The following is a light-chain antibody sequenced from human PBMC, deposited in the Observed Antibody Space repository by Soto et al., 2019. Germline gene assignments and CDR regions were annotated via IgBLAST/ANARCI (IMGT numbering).Light chain of an antibody. V-gene: IGKV1-5*01. CDR1: QSISSW. CDR2: DAS. Sequence: DIQMTQSPSTLSASVGDRVTITCRASQSISSWLAWYQQKPGKAPKLLIYDASSLESGVPSRFSGSGSGADFTLTISSLQPEDFATYYCQQSNSTPPIAFGQGTRLEIK. CDR3: QQSNSTPPIA. J-gene: IGKJ5*01.